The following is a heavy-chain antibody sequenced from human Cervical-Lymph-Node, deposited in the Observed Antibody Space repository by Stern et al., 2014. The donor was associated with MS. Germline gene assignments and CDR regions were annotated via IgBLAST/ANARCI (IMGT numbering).Heavy chain of an antibody. CDR1: GYTFTYYW. CDR2: IFPGGSDI. J-gene: IGHJ4*02. CDR3: ARQRYFDY. Sequence: EVHLVESGPEVKRPGESLKISCQASGYTFTYYWIGWVRQMPGKGLEWIAIIFPGGSDIRYSPSFQGQVTISADKSSSTAYLQWNNLKASDTAIYYCARQRYFDYWGQGTLVTVSS. V-gene: IGHV5-51*01.